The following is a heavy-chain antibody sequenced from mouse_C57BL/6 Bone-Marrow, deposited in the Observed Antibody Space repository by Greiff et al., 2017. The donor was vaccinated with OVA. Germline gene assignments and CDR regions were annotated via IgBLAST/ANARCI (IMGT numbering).Heavy chain of an antibody. CDR1: GFTFSSYG. CDR2: ISSGGSYT. V-gene: IGHV5-6*01. D-gene: IGHD2-4*01. Sequence: EVKLMESGGDLVKPGGSLKLSCAASGFTFSSYGMSWVRQTPDKRLEWVATISSGGSYTYYPDSVKGRFTISRDNAKNTLYLQMSSLKSEDTAMYYCARHPRYDSFDYWGQGTTLTVSS. J-gene: IGHJ2*01. CDR3: ARHPRYDSFDY.